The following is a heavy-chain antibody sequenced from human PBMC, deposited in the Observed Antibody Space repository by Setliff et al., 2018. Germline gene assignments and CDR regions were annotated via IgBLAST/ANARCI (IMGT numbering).Heavy chain of an antibody. CDR2: INPNSGGT. CDR3: ARGGPGVVIMPAAKLFDY. J-gene: IGHJ4*02. D-gene: IGHD2-2*01. Sequence: ASVKVSCKASGYTFTGHYMHWVRQAPGQGLEWMGRINPNSGGTNYAQKFQGRVTMTWDTSISTAYMELSRLRSDDTAVYYCARGGPGVVIMPAAKLFDYWGQGTLVTVSS. V-gene: IGHV1-2*06. CDR1: GYTFTGHY.